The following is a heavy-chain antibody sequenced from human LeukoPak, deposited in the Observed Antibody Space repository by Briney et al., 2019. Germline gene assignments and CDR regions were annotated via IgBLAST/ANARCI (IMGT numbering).Heavy chain of an antibody. CDR3: ARGADSSGISDFDY. V-gene: IGHV1-2*06. Sequence: GSSVKVSCKASGGTFSSYAISWVRQAPGQGLEWMGRINPNSGGTNYAQKFQGRVTMTRDTSISTAYMELSRLRSDDTAVYYCARGADSSGISDFDYWGQGTLVTVSS. D-gene: IGHD6-19*01. CDR2: INPNSGGT. CDR1: GGTFSSYA. J-gene: IGHJ4*02.